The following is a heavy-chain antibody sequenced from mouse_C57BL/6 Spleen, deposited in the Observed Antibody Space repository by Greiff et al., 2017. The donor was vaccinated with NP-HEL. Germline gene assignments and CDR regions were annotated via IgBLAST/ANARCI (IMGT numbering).Heavy chain of an antibody. CDR2: IWSGGST. J-gene: IGHJ4*01. CDR3: ARKRNSNYVFYAMDY. V-gene: IGHV2-2*01. D-gene: IGHD2-5*01. Sequence: VKLQESGPGLVQPSQSLSITCTVSGFSLTSYGVHWVRQSPGKGLEWLGVIWSGGSTDYNAAFISRLSISKDNSKSQVFFKMNSLQADDTAIYYCARKRNSNYVFYAMDYWGQGTSVTVSS. CDR1: GFSLTSYG.